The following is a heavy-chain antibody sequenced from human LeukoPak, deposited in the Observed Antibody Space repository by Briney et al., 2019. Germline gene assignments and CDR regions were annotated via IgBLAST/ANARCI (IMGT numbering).Heavy chain of an antibody. D-gene: IGHD5-12*01. CDR3: ARVFRGYSWFDP. CDR2: ISAYNGNT. J-gene: IGHJ5*02. V-gene: IGHV1-18*01. CDR1: GYTFTSYG. Sequence: ASVKVSCKASGYTFTSYGISWVRQAPGQGLEWMGWISAYNGNTNYAQKLQGRVTMTRNTSISTAYMELSSLRSEDTAVYYCARVFRGYSWFDPWGQGTLVTVSS.